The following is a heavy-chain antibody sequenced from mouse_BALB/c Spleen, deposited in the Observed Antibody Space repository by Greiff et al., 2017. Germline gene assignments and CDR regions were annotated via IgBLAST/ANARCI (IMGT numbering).Heavy chain of an antibody. CDR2: INPSSGYT. CDR3: ARRGNYRYEYYFDY. J-gene: IGHJ2*01. Sequence: QVQLQQSAAELARPGASVKMSCKASGYTFTSYTMHWVKQRPGQGLEWIGYINPSSGYTEYNQKFKDKTTLTADKSSSTAYMQLSSLTSEDSAVYYCARRGNYRYEYYFDYWGQGTTLTVSS. V-gene: IGHV1-4*02. CDR1: GYTFTSYT. D-gene: IGHD2-14*01.